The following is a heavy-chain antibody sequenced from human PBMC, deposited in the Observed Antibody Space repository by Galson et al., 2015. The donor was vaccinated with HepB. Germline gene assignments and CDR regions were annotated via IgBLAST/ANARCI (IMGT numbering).Heavy chain of an antibody. V-gene: IGHV3-23*01. Sequence: SLRLSCAASGFTFSSYAMSWVRQAPGKGLEWVSAISGSGGSTYYADSVKGRFTISRDNSKNTLYLQMNSLRAEDTAVYYCAKDLKLPLYYYGSGPRAFDIWGQGTMVTVSS. CDR1: GFTFSSYA. CDR3: AKDLKLPLYYYGSGPRAFDI. CDR2: ISGSGGST. D-gene: IGHD3-10*01. J-gene: IGHJ3*02.